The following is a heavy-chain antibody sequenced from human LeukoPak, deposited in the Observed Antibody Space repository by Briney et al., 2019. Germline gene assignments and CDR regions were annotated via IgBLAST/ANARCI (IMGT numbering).Heavy chain of an antibody. D-gene: IGHD6-19*01. CDR3: ARHLYSSAWYADY. CDR2: IYYSGST. CDR1: GGSISSYY. Sequence: SETLSLTCTVSGGSISSYYWSWIRQPPGKGLEWIGYIYYSGSTNYNPSLKSRVTISVDTSKNQFSLKLSSVTAADTAVYYCARHLYSSAWYADYWGQGTLVTVSS. J-gene: IGHJ4*02. V-gene: IGHV4-59*08.